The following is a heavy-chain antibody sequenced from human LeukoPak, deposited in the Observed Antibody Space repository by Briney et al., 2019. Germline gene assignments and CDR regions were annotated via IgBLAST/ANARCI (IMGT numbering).Heavy chain of an antibody. CDR2: ISSSSSYT. D-gene: IGHD3-10*01. V-gene: IGHV3-11*06. J-gene: IGHJ4*02. CDR1: GFTFSDYY. Sequence: KPGGSLRLSCGVSGFTFSDYYMIWIRQAPGKGLEWVSYISSSSSYTNYADSVKGRFTISRDNAKNSLYLQINSLRAEDTAVYYCARDISTYGSGSSQFDYWGQGTLVTVSS. CDR3: ARDISTYGSGSSQFDY.